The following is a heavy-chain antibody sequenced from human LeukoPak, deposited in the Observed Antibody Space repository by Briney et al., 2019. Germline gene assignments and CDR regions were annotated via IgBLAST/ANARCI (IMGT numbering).Heavy chain of an antibody. D-gene: IGHD3-3*02. J-gene: IGHJ4*02. CDR3: ARDLAERGY. CDR1: GYTFTSYD. Sequence: ASLKVSCKASGYTFTSYDINSVRPATGEGIEVMGWKNTSRGNTGYAQKCQGRVTKTRKTSISTAYMELSSLRSGDTAVYYRARDLAERGYWGQGTLVTVSS. V-gene: IGHV1-8*01. CDR2: KNTSRGNT.